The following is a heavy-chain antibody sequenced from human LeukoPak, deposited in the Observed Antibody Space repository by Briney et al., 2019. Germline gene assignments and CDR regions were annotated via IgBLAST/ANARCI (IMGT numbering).Heavy chain of an antibody. CDR2: ISGSGGST. Sequence: GGSLRLSCAASGFTFSSYAMSWVCQAPGKGLEWVSAISGSGGSTYYADSVKGRFTISRDNSKNTLYLQMNSLRAEDTAVYYCAKLYYDSSGPKLYYFDYWGQGTLVTVSS. D-gene: IGHD3-22*01. CDR3: AKLYYDSSGPKLYYFDY. V-gene: IGHV3-23*01. J-gene: IGHJ4*02. CDR1: GFTFSSYA.